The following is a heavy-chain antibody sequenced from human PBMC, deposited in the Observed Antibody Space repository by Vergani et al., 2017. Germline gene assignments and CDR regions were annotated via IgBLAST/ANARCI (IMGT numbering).Heavy chain of an antibody. CDR2: TWYDGNNK. D-gene: IGHD3-3*01. V-gene: IGHV3-33*01. Sequence: QVQLVESGGGVVQPGRSLRLSCAASGFTFNQYGMHWVRQAPGKGLEWVAVTWYDGNNKQYADSVKGRFTISRDNSKSTMYLQMNSLRDEDTGVYYCARGGGAIFGVVDYWGQGTLVTVSS. CDR1: GFTFNQYG. CDR3: ARGGGAIFGVVDY. J-gene: IGHJ4*02.